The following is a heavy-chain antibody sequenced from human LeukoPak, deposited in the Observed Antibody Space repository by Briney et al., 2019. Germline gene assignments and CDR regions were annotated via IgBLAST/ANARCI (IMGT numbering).Heavy chain of an antibody. CDR2: ISYDGSNK. D-gene: IGHD3-22*01. Sequence: PGRSLRLSCAASGFTFSSYGMHWVRQAPGKGLEGVAVISYDGSNKYYADSVKGRFTISRDNSKNTLYLQMNSLRAEDTAVYYCAKDNYFYPGYDRSGYYFPFSFDYWGQGTLVTVSS. CDR1: GFTFSSYG. CDR3: AKDNYFYPGYDRSGYYFPFSFDY. J-gene: IGHJ4*02. V-gene: IGHV3-30*18.